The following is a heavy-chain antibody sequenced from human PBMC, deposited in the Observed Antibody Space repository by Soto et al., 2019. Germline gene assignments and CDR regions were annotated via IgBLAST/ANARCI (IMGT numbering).Heavy chain of an antibody. CDR3: AREDYDFWSGPDTNFDY. CDR2: TYYRSKWYN. V-gene: IGHV6-1*01. CDR1: WDRVSSNSAA. D-gene: IGHD3-3*01. J-gene: IGHJ4*02. Sequence: PSQTLSLTCAISWDRVSSNSAAWNWIRPSPSRGLEWLGRTYYRSKWYNDYAVSVKSRITINPDTSKNQFSLQLNSVTPEDTAVYYCAREDYDFWSGPDTNFDYWGQGTLVTVSS.